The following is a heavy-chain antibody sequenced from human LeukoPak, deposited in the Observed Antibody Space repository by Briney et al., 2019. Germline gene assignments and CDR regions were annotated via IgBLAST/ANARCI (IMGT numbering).Heavy chain of an antibody. V-gene: IGHV4-59*12. CDR3: ARAPPHYDYVWGSYRRYYFDY. CDR2: IYYSGNT. D-gene: IGHD3-16*02. J-gene: IGHJ4*02. CDR1: GGSINRYY. Sequence: PSETLSLTCTVSGGSINRYYWNWLRQPPGKLLEWIGHIYYSGNTKYNPSLNSRVTISIDTSQNQFSLKLSSVSAADTAVYYCARAPPHYDYVWGSYRRYYFDYWGQGTLVTVSS.